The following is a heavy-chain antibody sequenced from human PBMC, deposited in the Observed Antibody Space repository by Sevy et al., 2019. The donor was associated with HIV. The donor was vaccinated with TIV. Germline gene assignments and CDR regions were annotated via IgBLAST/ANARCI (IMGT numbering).Heavy chain of an antibody. J-gene: IGHJ4*02. V-gene: IGHV4-30-2*01. Sequence: SETLSLTCAVSGGSISTDLYSWNWIRQPPGKGLEWIGYIFHSGNTYYNPSLKSRVTISIDRSKNQFSLNLSSVTAADTAVYYCARSSSSYPYHFDYWGQGTLVTVSS. CDR3: ARSSSSYPYHFDY. CDR2: IFHSGNT. CDR1: GGSISTDLYS.